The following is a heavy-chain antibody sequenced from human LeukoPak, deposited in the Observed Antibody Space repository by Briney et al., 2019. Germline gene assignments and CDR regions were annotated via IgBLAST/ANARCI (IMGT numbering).Heavy chain of an antibody. J-gene: IGHJ4*02. Sequence: GGSLRLSCAASGFTFSNAWMSWVRQAPGKGLEWVGRIKSNPDGGTTDYAAPVKGRFTISRDDSKKTLYLQMDSLQTEDTAVYYCATTLYCSSSGCYRYFDYWGQGTLATVSS. CDR2: IKSNPDGGTT. D-gene: IGHD2-2*01. CDR1: GFTFSNAW. V-gene: IGHV3-15*01. CDR3: ATTLYCSSSGCYRYFDY.